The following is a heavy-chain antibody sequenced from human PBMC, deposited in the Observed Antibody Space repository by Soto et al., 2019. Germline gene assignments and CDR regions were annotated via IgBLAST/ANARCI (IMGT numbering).Heavy chain of an antibody. D-gene: IGHD4-17*01. J-gene: IGHJ4*02. V-gene: IGHV3-23*01. CDR3: AKFRGQVYGDYYLDQ. CDR1: VFTFGTYA. Sequence: RGSLLLSCASSVFTFGTYAMSWVRQAPGKGLEWVSGISGRGTTFYADSVKGRFTISRDNSKNTLHLQMDSLRAEDMAFYYCAKFRGQVYGDYYLDQWAQGTLVTAPQ. CDR2: ISGRGTT.